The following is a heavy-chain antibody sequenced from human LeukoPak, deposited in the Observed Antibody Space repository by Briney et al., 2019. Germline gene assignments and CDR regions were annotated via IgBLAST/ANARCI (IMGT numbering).Heavy chain of an antibody. CDR3: ARVLLGGYYPYYFDY. V-gene: IGHV1-46*01. CDR2: INPSGGST. CDR1: GYTFTSYY. Sequence: ASVKVSCKASGYTFTSYYMHWVRQAPGQGLEWMGIINPSGGSTSYAQKFQGRVTMTGDTSTSTVYMELSSLRSEDTAVYYCARVLLGGYYPYYFDYWGQGTLVTVSS. J-gene: IGHJ4*02. D-gene: IGHD2-21*02.